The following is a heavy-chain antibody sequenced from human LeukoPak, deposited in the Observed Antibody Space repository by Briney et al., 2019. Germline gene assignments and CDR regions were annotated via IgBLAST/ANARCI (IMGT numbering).Heavy chain of an antibody. CDR2: IYYSGST. Sequence: SGTLSLTCTVSGGALISSNWWSWVRQPPGKGLEWIGEIYYSGSTNYNPSLKSRITISVDKSKNHFSLNLISVTAVDTAVYYCARVRDGSGSYCDYWGQGTLVTVSS. CDR1: GGALISSNW. CDR3: ARVRDGSGSYCDY. J-gene: IGHJ4*02. V-gene: IGHV4-4*02. D-gene: IGHD3-10*01.